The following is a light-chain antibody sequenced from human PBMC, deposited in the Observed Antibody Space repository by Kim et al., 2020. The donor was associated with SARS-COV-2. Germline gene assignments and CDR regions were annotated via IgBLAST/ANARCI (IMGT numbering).Light chain of an antibody. CDR2: DVF. J-gene: IGKJ2*01. V-gene: IGKV1-33*01. Sequence: DIQMTQSPSSLSASIGDRVTITCQASQDINNYLSWYQQKPGNAHKLLIYDVFKLEARVPSRFSGRGSGTHFTFTISSLQPEDTATYYCQQYDNVPYTFGQGTKLEI. CDR1: QDINNY. CDR3: QQYDNVPYT.